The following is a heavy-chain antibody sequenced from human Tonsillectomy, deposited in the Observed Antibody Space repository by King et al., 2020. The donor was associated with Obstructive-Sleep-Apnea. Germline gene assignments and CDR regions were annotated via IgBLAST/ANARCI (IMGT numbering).Heavy chain of an antibody. CDR2: IYYSGST. CDR3: ARPEYYDILTGYFPPY. CDR1: GGSISSSSYY. V-gene: IGHV4-39*01. D-gene: IGHD3-9*01. J-gene: IGHJ4*02. Sequence: LQLQESGPGLVKPSETLSLTCTVSGGSISSSSYYWGWIRQPPGKGLEWIGSIYYSGSTYYNPSLKSRVTISVDTSKKQFSLKLSSVTAADTAVYYCARPEYYDILTGYFPPYWGQGTLVTVSS.